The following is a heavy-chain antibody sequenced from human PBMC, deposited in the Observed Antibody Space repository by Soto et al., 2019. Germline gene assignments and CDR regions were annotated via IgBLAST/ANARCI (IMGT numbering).Heavy chain of an antibody. V-gene: IGHV1-8*01. CDR3: ARGRNGMDV. Sequence: QVQLVQSGAEVKKPGASVKVSCKASGDPFSNYDMKWVRQATGQGLEWMGWMNPNRGNTGYARKFQGRVTMTRNTSISTVYMELSSLRSEDTAVYYCARGRNGMDVWGQGTTVTVSS. CDR1: GDPFSNYD. CDR2: MNPNRGNT. J-gene: IGHJ6*02.